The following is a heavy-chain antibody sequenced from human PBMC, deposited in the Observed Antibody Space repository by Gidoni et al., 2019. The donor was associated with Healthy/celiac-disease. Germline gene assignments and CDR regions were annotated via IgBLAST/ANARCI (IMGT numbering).Heavy chain of an antibody. D-gene: IGHD4-17*01. CDR3: ARGPFMTTVTTGFGWASDYFDY. CDR2: IWYDGSNK. J-gene: IGHJ4*02. CDR1: GFTFSSSG. Sequence: QVQLVESGGGVVQPGRSLRRSCAASGFTFSSSGLHWVRQAPGKELEWVAVIWYDGSNKYYADSVKGRFTISRDNSKNTLYLQMNSLGAEDTAVYYCARGPFMTTVTTGFGWASDYFDYWGQGTLVTVSS. V-gene: IGHV3-33*01.